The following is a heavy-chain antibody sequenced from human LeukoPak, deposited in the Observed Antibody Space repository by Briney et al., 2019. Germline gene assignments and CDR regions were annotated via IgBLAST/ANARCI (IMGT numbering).Heavy chain of an antibody. CDR1: GFTFSSYA. J-gene: IGHJ4*02. CDR2: ISGSGSST. D-gene: IGHD2-15*01. V-gene: IGHV3-23*01. Sequence: GGSLRLSCAASGFTFSSYAMSWVRQAPGKGLQWVSAISGSGSSTYYADSVKGRFTISRDNSKNTLYLQMNSLRAEDTAVYYCAKCRGSCSGNSCSIIGLDYWGQGTLVTVSS. CDR3: AKCRGSCSGNSCSIIGLDY.